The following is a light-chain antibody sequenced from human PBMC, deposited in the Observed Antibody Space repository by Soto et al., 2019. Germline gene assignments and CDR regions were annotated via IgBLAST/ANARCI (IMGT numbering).Light chain of an antibody. CDR2: AAS. J-gene: IGKJ1*01. V-gene: IGKV1-27*01. CDR1: QGISNY. CDR3: QKDNSAPRT. Sequence: EIQMTQSPSSLSASVGDRVTITCRASQGISNYLAWYQQKQGKVAKLLIYAASTVQSGVPSRLSGSGSGTDFTLTISILQAEDVANYYWQKDNSAPRTFGQGTKVEIK.